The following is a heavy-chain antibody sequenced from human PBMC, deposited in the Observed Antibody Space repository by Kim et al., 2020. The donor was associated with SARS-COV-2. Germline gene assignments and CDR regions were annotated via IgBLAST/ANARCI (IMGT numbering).Heavy chain of an antibody. CDR3: TRVPGTPLAFWDAFDI. D-gene: IGHD1-1*01. Sequence: GGSLRLSCAASGFTFSDSAIHWVRQVSGKGLEWVGRIRSKANTYATAYAASVKGRFTISRDDSKNTAYLQMNSLKTEDTAVYFCTRVPGTPLAFWDAFDIWGQGTMVTVSS. CDR1: GFTFSDSA. V-gene: IGHV3-73*01. J-gene: IGHJ3*02. CDR2: IRSKANTYAT.